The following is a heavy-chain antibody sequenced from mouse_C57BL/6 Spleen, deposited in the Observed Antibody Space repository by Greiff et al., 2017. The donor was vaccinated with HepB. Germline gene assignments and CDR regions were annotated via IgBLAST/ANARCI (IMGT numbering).Heavy chain of an antibody. CDR1: GYTFTDYY. J-gene: IGHJ3*01. D-gene: IGHD1-1*01. CDR3: ARNNLLLRAWFAY. V-gene: IGHV1-26*01. CDR2: INPNNGGT. Sequence: EVQLQQSGPELVKPGASVKISCKASGYTFTDYYMNWVKQSHGKSLEWIGDINPNNGGTSYNQKFKGKATLTVDKSSSTAYMELRSLTSEDSAVYYCARNNLLLRAWFAYWGQGTLVTVSA.